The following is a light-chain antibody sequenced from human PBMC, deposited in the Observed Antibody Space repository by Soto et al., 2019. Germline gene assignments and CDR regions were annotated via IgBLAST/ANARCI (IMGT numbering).Light chain of an antibody. Sequence: DIQMTQSPSTLSASVGDRVTITCRASQSISSYLNWYQQKPGKAPKLLIYAASSLQSGVPSRFSGSGSGTDFTLTISSLQPEDFATYYCQQSYGTPRFGQGTRLEI. CDR2: AAS. V-gene: IGKV1-39*01. CDR3: QQSYGTPR. CDR1: QSISSY. J-gene: IGKJ5*01.